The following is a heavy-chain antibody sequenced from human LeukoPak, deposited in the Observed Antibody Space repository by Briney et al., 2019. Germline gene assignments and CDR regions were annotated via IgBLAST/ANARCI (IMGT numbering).Heavy chain of an antibody. CDR2: IYHSGST. CDR1: GYSISSGYY. D-gene: IGHD3-16*01. CDR3: ARGGVHVYMDV. Sequence: SSETLSLTCTVSGYSISSGYYWGWIRQPPGKGLEWIGSIYHSGSTYYNPSLKSRVTISVDTSKNQFSLKLSSVTAADTAVYYCARGGVHVYMDVWGKGTTVTVSS. V-gene: IGHV4-38-2*02. J-gene: IGHJ6*03.